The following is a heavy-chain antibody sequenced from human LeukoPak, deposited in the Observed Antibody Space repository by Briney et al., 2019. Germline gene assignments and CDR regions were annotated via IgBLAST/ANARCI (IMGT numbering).Heavy chain of an antibody. Sequence: GASVKVSCKASGYTFTGYYMHWVRQAPGQGLEWMGWINPNSGGTNYAQKFQGRVTMTRDTSISTAYMELSRLRSDDTAVYYCAREDSSSGYYMDVWGKGTTVTVSS. V-gene: IGHV1-2*02. D-gene: IGHD6-6*01. J-gene: IGHJ6*03. CDR1: GYTFTGYY. CDR2: INPNSGGT. CDR3: AREDSSSGYYMDV.